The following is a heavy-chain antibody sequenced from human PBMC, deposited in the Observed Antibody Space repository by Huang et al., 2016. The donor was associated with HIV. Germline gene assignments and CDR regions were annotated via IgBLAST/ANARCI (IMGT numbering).Heavy chain of an antibody. CDR2: INHNGSA. CDR3: ARAGYCSDTSCPRWFDP. Sequence: QVQLQQWGAGLLKPSETLSLTCAVYGGSFSGYYWSWIRQPPGKGLECIGEINHNGSANYNPSLKSRVTISVDRSKRQCSLKLNSVTAADTALYYCARAGYCSDTSCPRWFDPWGQGTLVTVSS. D-gene: IGHD2-2*01. V-gene: IGHV4-34*01. J-gene: IGHJ5*02. CDR1: GGSFSGYY.